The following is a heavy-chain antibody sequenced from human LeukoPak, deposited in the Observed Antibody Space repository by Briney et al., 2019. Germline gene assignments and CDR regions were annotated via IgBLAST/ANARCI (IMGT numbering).Heavy chain of an antibody. J-gene: IGHJ4*02. CDR3: ASRGTRDTVTSVV. CDR2: ISGSGGST. V-gene: IGHV3-23*01. D-gene: IGHD4-17*01. CDR1: GFTFSSYA. Sequence: GGSLRLSCAASGFTFSSYAMSWVRQAPGKGLEWVSAISGSGGSTYYADSVKGRFTISRDNSKNTLYLQMNSLRAEDTAVYYCASRGTRDTVTSVVWGQGTLVTVSS.